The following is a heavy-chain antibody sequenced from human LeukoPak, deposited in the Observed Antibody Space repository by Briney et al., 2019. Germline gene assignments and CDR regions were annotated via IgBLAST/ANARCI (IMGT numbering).Heavy chain of an antibody. CDR1: GLTVSSSY. CDR3: ARVRPWVFDY. J-gene: IGHJ4*02. CDR2: IYIGDNP. V-gene: IGHV3-53*04. Sequence: GGSLRLSCAASGLTVSSSYMSWVPQAPGKGLECVSIIYIGDNPHYADSLKGRFTISRHNSKNTLYLQMNNLRAEDTAVYYCARVRPWVFDYWGQGTLVTVSS.